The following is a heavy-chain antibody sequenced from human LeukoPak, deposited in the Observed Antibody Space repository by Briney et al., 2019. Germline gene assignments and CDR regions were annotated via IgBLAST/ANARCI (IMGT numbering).Heavy chain of an antibody. Sequence: GESLKISCKGSGYSFTSYWIGWVRQMPGKGLEWMGIIYPGDSDTRYSPSFQGQVAISADKSISTAYLQWSSLKASDTAMYYCARRELAAAGRSPNFDYWGQGTLVTVSS. CDR2: IYPGDSDT. D-gene: IGHD6-13*01. CDR1: GYSFTSYW. CDR3: ARRELAAAGRSPNFDY. J-gene: IGHJ4*02. V-gene: IGHV5-51*01.